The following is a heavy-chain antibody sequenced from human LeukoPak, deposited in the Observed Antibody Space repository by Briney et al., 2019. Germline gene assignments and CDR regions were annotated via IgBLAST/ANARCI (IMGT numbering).Heavy chain of an antibody. CDR1: GGSISSGGYY. J-gene: IGHJ5*02. D-gene: IGHD6-19*01. V-gene: IGHV4-31*03. Sequence: SETLSLTCTVSGGSISSGGYYWSWIRQHPGKGLEWIGYIYYSGSTYYNPSLKSRVTISVDTSKNQFSLKLSSVTAADTAVYYCARGYSSGWYWFDPWGQGTLVTVSS. CDR3: ARGYSSGWYWFDP. CDR2: IYYSGST.